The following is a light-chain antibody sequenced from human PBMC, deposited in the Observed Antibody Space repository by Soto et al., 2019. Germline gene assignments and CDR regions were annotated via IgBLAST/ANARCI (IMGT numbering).Light chain of an antibody. CDR3: QQYNSWPPIT. V-gene: IGKV3-15*01. CDR2: GAS. J-gene: IGKJ5*01. Sequence: EIVITQPPATLSVSPGERATLSCRASESVSSNLAWYQQRPGQAPRLVIYGASTRATGIPDRFSGGGSGTEFTLPISSLQSEDFAVYYCQQYNSWPPITFGQGTRLDIK. CDR1: ESVSSN.